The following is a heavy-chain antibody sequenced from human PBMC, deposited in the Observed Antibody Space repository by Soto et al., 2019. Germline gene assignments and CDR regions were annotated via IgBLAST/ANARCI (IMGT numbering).Heavy chain of an antibody. CDR3: ARARFLEWSPRSKASYYYGMDV. CDR2: IIPIFGTA. D-gene: IGHD3-3*01. CDR1: GGTFSSYA. Sequence: QVQLVQSGAEVKKPGSSVKVSCKASGGTFSSYAISWVRQAPGQGLEWMGGIIPIFGTANYAQKFQGRVKITADESTSTAYMELSSLRSEDTAVYYCARARFLEWSPRSKASYYYGMDVWCQGTTVTVSS. V-gene: IGHV1-69*01. J-gene: IGHJ6*02.